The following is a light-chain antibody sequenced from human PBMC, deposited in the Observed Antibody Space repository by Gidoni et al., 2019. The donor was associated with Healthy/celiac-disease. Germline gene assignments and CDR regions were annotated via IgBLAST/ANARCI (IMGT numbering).Light chain of an antibody. CDR3: CSYAGSSTPVV. J-gene: IGLJ2*01. Sequence: QSALTQPAPVSASPGQSITISCTGTSSDVGSYNLVSWYQQHPGKAPKLMIYEGSKRPSGVSNRFSGSKSGNTASLTISGLQAEDEADYYCCSYAGSSTPVVFGGGTKLTVL. V-gene: IGLV2-23*01. CDR1: SSDVGSYNL. CDR2: EGS.